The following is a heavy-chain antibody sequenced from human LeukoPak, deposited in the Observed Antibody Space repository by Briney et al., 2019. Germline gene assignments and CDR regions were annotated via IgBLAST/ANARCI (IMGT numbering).Heavy chain of an antibody. CDR3: ARVGPWVNPDYYYYYMDV. D-gene: IGHD1-14*01. Sequence: SVKVSCKASGGTFSSYAISWVRQAPGQGLEWMGGIIPIFGTANYAQKFQGRVTITADKSTSTAYMELSSLRSEDTAVYYCARVGPWVNPDYYYYYMDVWGKGTTVTISS. CDR2: IIPIFGTA. CDR1: GGTFSSYA. V-gene: IGHV1-69*06. J-gene: IGHJ6*03.